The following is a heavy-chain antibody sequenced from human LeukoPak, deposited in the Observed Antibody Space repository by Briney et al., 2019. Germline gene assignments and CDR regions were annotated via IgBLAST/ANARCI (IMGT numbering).Heavy chain of an antibody. D-gene: IGHD3-3*01. J-gene: IGHJ6*03. CDR1: GFTFSSYS. CDR3: ARDSNFLDV. Sequence: GGSLRLSCAASGFTFSSYSMNWVRQAPGKGLEWVSYISSSSSTIYYADSVKGRFTISRDNAKNSLYLQMNSLRAEDTAVYYCARDSNFLDVWGKGTTVTVS. V-gene: IGHV3-48*01. CDR2: ISSSSSTI.